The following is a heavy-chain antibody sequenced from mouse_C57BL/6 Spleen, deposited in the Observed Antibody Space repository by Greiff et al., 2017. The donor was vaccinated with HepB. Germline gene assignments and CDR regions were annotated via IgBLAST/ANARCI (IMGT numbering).Heavy chain of an antibody. CDR2: ISSGSSTI. Sequence: EVQLVESGGGLVKPGGSLKLSCAASGFTFSDYGMHWVRQAPEKGLEWVAYISSGSSTIYYADTVQGRFTISRDNAKNTLFLQMTSLRSEDTARYYCARQGIYYFDYWGQGTTLTVSS. J-gene: IGHJ2*01. CDR1: GFTFSDYG. CDR3: ARQGIYYFDY. V-gene: IGHV5-17*01.